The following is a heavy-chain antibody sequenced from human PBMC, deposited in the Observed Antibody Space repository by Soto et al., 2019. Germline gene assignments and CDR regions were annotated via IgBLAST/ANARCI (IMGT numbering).Heavy chain of an antibody. CDR3: AREEPPGIGGYYFDY. V-gene: IGHV1-69*13. J-gene: IGHJ4*02. CDR2: IVPIFGTA. Sequence: ASVKVSCKASGGTFSSYAISWVRQAPGQGLEWMGGIVPIFGTANYAQKFQGRVTITADESTSTAYMELSSLRSEDTAVYYCAREEPPGIGGYYFDYWGQGTLVTVSS. D-gene: IGHD3-16*01. CDR1: GGTFSSYA.